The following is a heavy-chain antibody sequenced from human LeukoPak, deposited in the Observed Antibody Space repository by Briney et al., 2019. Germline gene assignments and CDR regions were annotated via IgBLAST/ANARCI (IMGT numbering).Heavy chain of an antibody. J-gene: IGHJ5*02. Sequence: GASVKVSCKASGYTFTSYYMHWVRQAPGQGLGWMGIINPSGGSTSYAQKFQGRVTMTRDTSTSTVYMELSSLRSEDTAVYYCARDSGMGATTEAWFDPWGQGTLVTVSS. V-gene: IGHV1-46*01. CDR1: GYTFTSYY. D-gene: IGHD1-26*01. CDR3: ARDSGMGATTEAWFDP. CDR2: INPSGGST.